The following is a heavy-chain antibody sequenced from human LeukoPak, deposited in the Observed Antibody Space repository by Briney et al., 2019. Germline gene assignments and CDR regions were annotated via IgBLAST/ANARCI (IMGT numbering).Heavy chain of an antibody. Sequence: PGRSLRLSCAASGLTFSSYGMHWVRQAPGKGLEWVAVISYDGSKKYHVDSVKGRVTISRDNSKNTLYLQMNSLRAEDTAVYYCAKGARDDYGDYFSWFDPWGQGTLVTVSS. CDR3: AKGARDDYGDYFSWFDP. CDR2: ISYDGSKK. CDR1: GLTFSSYG. D-gene: IGHD4-17*01. J-gene: IGHJ5*02. V-gene: IGHV3-30*18.